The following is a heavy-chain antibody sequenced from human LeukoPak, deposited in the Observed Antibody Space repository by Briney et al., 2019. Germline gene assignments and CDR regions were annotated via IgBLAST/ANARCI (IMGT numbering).Heavy chain of an antibody. Sequence: ASVKVSCKASGYTFTSYGISWVRQAPGQGLEWMGWISAYNGNTNYAQKLQGRVTMTTDTSTSTAYMELRSLRSDDTAVYYCARGVPNYYYGSGSYYNVVFYYMDVWGKGTTVTISS. V-gene: IGHV1-18*01. D-gene: IGHD3-10*01. CDR1: GYTFTSYG. CDR3: ARGVPNYYYGSGSYYNVVFYYMDV. CDR2: ISAYNGNT. J-gene: IGHJ6*03.